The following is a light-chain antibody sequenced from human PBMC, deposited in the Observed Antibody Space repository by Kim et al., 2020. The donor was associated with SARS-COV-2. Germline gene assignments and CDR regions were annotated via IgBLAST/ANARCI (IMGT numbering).Light chain of an antibody. CDR2: STT. J-gene: IGLJ1*01. V-gene: IGLV7-43*01. Sequence: GRTVTVTCASTAGAVTSGNWPNWCQQKPGQPPRPLIYSTTNKYSWTPTRFSGSLLGGKAALTLSGVQPDDEADYYCLLYFDGGNFVFGTGTKVTVL. CDR1: AGAVTSGNW. CDR3: LLYFDGGNFV.